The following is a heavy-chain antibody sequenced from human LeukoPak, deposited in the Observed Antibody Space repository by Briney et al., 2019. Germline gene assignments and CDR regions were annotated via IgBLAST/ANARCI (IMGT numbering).Heavy chain of an antibody. J-gene: IGHJ4*02. D-gene: IGHD6-19*01. V-gene: IGHV3-30*18. CDR2: ISYDESTK. Sequence: GGSLRLSCAASGFTFSRYGMHWVRQAPGKGLEWVAVISYDESTKYYADSVQGRFTISRDNSKNTLYLQMNSLRAEDTAVYYCAKAFRETGYSSGWYYFDSWGQGTLVTVSS. CDR3: AKAFRETGYSSGWYYFDS. CDR1: GFTFSRYG.